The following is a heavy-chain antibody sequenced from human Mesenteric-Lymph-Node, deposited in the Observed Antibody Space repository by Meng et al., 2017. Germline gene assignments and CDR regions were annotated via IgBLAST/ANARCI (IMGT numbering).Heavy chain of an antibody. CDR3: AKGAGYYYDSSGYIKPHFDY. CDR1: GFTFSSYA. Sequence: GGSLRLSCAASGFTFSSYAMSWVRQAPGKGLEWVSAISGSGGSTYYADSVKGRFTISRDNSKNTLYLQMNSLRAEDTAVYYCAKGAGYYYDSSGYIKPHFDYWGQGTLVTVSS. V-gene: IGHV3-23*01. D-gene: IGHD3-22*01. J-gene: IGHJ4*02. CDR2: ISGSGGST.